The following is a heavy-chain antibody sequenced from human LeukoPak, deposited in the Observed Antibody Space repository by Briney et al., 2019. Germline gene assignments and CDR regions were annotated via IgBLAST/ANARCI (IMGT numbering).Heavy chain of an antibody. V-gene: IGHV3-74*01. D-gene: IGHD3-3*01. Sequence: GGSLRLSCAASGFTFSSYWMHWVRQAPGKGLVWVSRINSDGSSTNYADSVKGRFTISRDNAKNTLFLQMNSLRAEDTAVYYCAKGSRFFDYWGQGTLVTVSS. J-gene: IGHJ4*02. CDR1: GFTFSSYW. CDR3: AKGSRFFDY. CDR2: INSDGSST.